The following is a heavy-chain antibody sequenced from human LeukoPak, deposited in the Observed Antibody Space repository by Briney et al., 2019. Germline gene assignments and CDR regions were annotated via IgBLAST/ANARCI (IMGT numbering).Heavy chain of an antibody. CDR1: GGSFSGYY. J-gene: IGHJ6*02. V-gene: IGHV4-34*01. CDR2: INHSGST. Sequence: SETLSLTCAVYGGSFSGYYWSWIRQPPGKGLEWIGEINHSGSTNYNPSLKSRVTISVDTSKNQFSLKLSSVTAADTAVYYCASLLRSSFVHYYYGMDVWGQGTTVTVSS. D-gene: IGHD5-12*01. CDR3: ASLLRSSFVHYYYGMDV.